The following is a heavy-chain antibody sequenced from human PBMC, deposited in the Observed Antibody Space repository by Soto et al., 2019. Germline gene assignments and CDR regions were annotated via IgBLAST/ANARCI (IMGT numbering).Heavy chain of an antibody. D-gene: IGHD3-3*01. J-gene: IGHJ4*02. Sequence: QITLNESGPTQVKPRQTLTLTCTFSGFSLTTSGVGVGWIRQSPGKAPEWLALIYWDDDKRYSPSLKSRLTITKDTSKNPVVLTMADVDPADTATYYCAHRVLLTVFGLVTTTAIYFDFWGQGTPVAVSS. V-gene: IGHV2-5*02. CDR2: IYWDDDK. CDR3: AHRVLLTVFGLVTTTAIYFDF. CDR1: GFSLTTSGVG.